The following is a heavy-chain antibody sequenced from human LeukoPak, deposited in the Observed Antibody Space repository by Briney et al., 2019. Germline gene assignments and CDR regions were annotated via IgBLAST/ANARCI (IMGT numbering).Heavy chain of an antibody. D-gene: IGHD6-13*01. J-gene: IGHJ5*02. Sequence: GASVKVSCKASGYTFTSYGISWVRQAPGQGLEWMGWISAYNGNTNYAQKLQGRVTMTTDTSTSTAYMELRSLRSDDTAVYYCARDHLGDSSSWYGDSRFDPWGQGTLVTVSS. CDR2: ISAYNGNT. V-gene: IGHV1-18*01. CDR1: GYTFTSYG. CDR3: ARDHLGDSSSWYGDSRFDP.